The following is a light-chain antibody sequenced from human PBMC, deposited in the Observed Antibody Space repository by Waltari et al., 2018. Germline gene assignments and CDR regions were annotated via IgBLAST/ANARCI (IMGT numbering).Light chain of an antibody. J-gene: IGKJ1*01. CDR3: QNHERLPAT. CDR2: AAS. CDR1: QSVGKY. Sequence: PGERATLPFRASQSVGKYIVWYQQRPGQAPRLLIYAASTRATGIPDRFSGSGSGTDFSLTISRLEPEDFAVYYCQNHERLPATFGQGTKVEI. V-gene: IGKV3-20*01.